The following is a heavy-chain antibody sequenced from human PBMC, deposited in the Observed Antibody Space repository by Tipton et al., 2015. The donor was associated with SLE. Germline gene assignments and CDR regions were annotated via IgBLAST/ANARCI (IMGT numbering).Heavy chain of an antibody. CDR2: IYYSGST. Sequence: TLSLTCTVSGGFISSSSYFWAWIRQPPGKGLEWIGSIYYSGSTYYNPSLKSRVTISVDTSKNQFSLKLSSVTAADTAVYYCARHLGGSYRFDDWGQGTLVTVSS. CDR1: GGFISSSSYF. D-gene: IGHD1-26*01. CDR3: ARHLGGSYRFDD. V-gene: IGHV4-39*07. J-gene: IGHJ4*02.